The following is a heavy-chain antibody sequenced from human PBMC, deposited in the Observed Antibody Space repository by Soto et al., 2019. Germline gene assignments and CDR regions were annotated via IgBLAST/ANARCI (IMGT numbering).Heavy chain of an antibody. V-gene: IGHV1-8*01. J-gene: IGHJ4*02. Sequence: ASVKVSCKASGYSFTSYDINWVRQATGQGLEWMGWMDPKTGNTDYGQKFQGRVTTTRNTSISTAYMELSSLTSEDTAVYYCARGRGWRDYWGRGTLVTVSS. CDR1: GYSFTSYD. D-gene: IGHD6-19*01. CDR2: MDPKTGNT. CDR3: ARGRGWRDY.